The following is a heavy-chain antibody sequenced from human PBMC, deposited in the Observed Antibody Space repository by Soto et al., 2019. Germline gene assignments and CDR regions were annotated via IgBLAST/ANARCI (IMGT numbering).Heavy chain of an antibody. Sequence: SETLSLTCTVSGGSISSGVYYWSWIRKHPRKGLEWIGYIYYTGSTNYNPSLKSRVTISVDTSKNQFSLKLRSVTAADTAMYYCARSGYHSRYFYYYYMDVWGKGTTVTVSS. V-gene: IGHV4-61*08. CDR1: GGSISSGVYY. CDR2: IYYTGST. D-gene: IGHD3-3*01. CDR3: ARSGYHSRYFYYYYMDV. J-gene: IGHJ6*03.